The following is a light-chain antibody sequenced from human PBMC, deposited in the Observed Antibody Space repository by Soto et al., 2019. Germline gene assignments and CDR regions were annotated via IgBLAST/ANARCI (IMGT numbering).Light chain of an antibody. CDR2: DVS. CDR3: SSYTTSSTLT. Sequence: QSALTQPASVSGSPGQSITISCTGTSSDVGGYNYVSWYQQHPGKAPKLMIYDVSNRPSGVSNRFSGSKSGNRASLTISGLQAEDEADYYCSSYTTSSTLTFGGGTKLTVL. CDR1: SSDVGGYNY. J-gene: IGLJ2*01. V-gene: IGLV2-14*01.